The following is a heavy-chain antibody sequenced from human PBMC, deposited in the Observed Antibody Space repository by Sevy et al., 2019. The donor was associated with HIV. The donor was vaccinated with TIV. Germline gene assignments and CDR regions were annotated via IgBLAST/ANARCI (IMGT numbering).Heavy chain of an antibody. V-gene: IGHV4-4*07. CDR2: IYATGST. CDR1: GASISTYY. CDR3: ARARAEDSGRTILGPLDY. J-gene: IGHJ4*02. Sequence: SETLSLTCTVSGASISTYYWTWIRQPAGKGLEYLGRIYATGSTNHNPSLKSRVTMSIDTSKNQVSLKLRSVTAADTAIYYCARARAEDSGRTILGPLDYWGQGTLVTVSS. D-gene: IGHD3-3*01.